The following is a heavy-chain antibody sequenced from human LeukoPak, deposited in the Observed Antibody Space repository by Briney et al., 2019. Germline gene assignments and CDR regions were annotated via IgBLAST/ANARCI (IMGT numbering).Heavy chain of an antibody. J-gene: IGHJ4*02. CDR1: GFTFSHYA. CDR2: INGEMNFK. D-gene: IGHD3-3*01. CDR3: ARDFEAHDLRPIGY. V-gene: IGHV3-23*01. Sequence: GGSLRLSCAASGFTFSHYAMIWVRQAPGKGLECVSTINGEMNFKYYADSVKGRFTISRDNSKNTLYLQMNSLRAEDTAVYYCARDFEAHDLRPIGYWGQGTLVTVSS.